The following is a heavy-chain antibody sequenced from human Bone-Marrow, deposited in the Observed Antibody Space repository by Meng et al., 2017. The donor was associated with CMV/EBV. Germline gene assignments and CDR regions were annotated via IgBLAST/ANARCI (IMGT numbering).Heavy chain of an antibody. V-gene: IGHV1-8*03. D-gene: IGHD3-3*01. J-gene: IGHJ5*02. Sequence: ASVKVSCKASGYTFTSYDINWVRQATGQGLEWMGWMNPNSGNTGYAQKFQGRVTITRNTSINTAYMELSSLRSEDTAVYYCARGGPTYYDFWSGYYRGGWFDPWGHGTLVTVSS. CDR2: MNPNSGNT. CDR1: GYTFTSYD. CDR3: ARGGPTYYDFWSGYYRGGWFDP.